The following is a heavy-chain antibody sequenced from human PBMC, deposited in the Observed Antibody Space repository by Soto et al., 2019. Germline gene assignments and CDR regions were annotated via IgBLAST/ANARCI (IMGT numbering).Heavy chain of an antibody. CDR3: ARRGLVQQSHQFDP. CDR2: IYYSGST. CDR1: GGSISSSSYY. Sequence: SETLSLTCTVSGGSISSSSYYWGWIRQPPGKGLEWIGSIYYSGSTYYNPSLKSRVTVSVDTSKNQFSLKLSSVTAADTAVYYCARRGLVQQSHQFDPWGQGTLVTVSS. D-gene: IGHD6-13*01. V-gene: IGHV4-39*01. J-gene: IGHJ5*02.